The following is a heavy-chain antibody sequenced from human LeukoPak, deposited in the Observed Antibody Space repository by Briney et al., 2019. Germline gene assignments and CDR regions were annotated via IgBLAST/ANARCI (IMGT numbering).Heavy chain of an antibody. D-gene: IGHD3-16*02. V-gene: IGHV4-39*07. Sequence: SETLSLTCAVSGASISSSNYYWSWIRQPPGKGLEWIGEINHSGSTNYNPSLKSRVTISVDTSKNQFSLKLSSVTAADTAVYYCARLVPYYVWGSYRLKDYWGQGTLVTVSS. CDR1: GASISSSNYY. J-gene: IGHJ4*02. CDR2: INHSGST. CDR3: ARLVPYYVWGSYRLKDY.